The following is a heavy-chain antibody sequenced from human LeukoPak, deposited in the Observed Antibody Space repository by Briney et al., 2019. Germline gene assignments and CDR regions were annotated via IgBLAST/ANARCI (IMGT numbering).Heavy chain of an antibody. J-gene: IGHJ5*02. CDR3: AKESDYYDSSGYGLGWFDP. CDR1: GFTFDDYA. CDR2: ISWNSGSI. Sequence: TGGSLRLSCAASGFTFDDYAMHWVRQAPGKGLEWVSGISWNSGSIGYADSVKGRFTISKDNAKNSLYLQMNSLRAEDTALYYCAKESDYYDSSGYGLGWFDPWGQGTLVTVSS. D-gene: IGHD3-22*01. V-gene: IGHV3-9*01.